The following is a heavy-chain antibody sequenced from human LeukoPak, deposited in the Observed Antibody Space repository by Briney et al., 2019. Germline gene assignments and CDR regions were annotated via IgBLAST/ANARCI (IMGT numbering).Heavy chain of an antibody. CDR3: ARQPGAGWFDP. D-gene: IGHD3-10*01. J-gene: IGHJ5*02. V-gene: IGHV5-51*01. CDR1: GYSFTSSW. CDR2: INPGDSDT. Sequence: GESLKIPCQASGYSFTSSWIGWARQMPGKGLEWMAIINPGDSDTRYSPSFQSQVTISADKSISTVYLQWGSLKASDTAMYYCARQPGAGWFDPWGQGTLVTVSS.